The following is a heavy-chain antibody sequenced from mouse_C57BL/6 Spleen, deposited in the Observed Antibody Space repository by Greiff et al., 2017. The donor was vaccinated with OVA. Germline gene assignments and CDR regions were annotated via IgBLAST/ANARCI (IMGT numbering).Heavy chain of an antibody. D-gene: IGHD1-1*01. CDR3: AREAYYYGSSYGAMDY. V-gene: IGHV4-1*01. CDR1: GIDFSRYW. CDR2: INPDSSTI. J-gene: IGHJ4*01. Sequence: EVKLQSGGGLVQPGGSLKLSCAASGIDFSRYWMSWVRRAPGKGLEWIGEINPDSSTINYAPSLKDKFIISRDNAKNTLYLQMSKVRSEDTALYYCAREAYYYGSSYGAMDYWGQGTSVTVSS.